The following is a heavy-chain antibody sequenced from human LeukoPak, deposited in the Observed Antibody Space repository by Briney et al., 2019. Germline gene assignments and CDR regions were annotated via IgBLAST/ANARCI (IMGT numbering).Heavy chain of an antibody. Sequence: SVKVSCKASGGTFSSYAISWVRQAPGQGLEWMGGIIPIFGTANYAQKFQGRVTITADESTSTAYMELRSLRSDDTAVYYCARDVGVPAAPDYWGQGTLVTVSS. D-gene: IGHD2-2*01. J-gene: IGHJ4*02. CDR3: ARDVGVPAAPDY. CDR2: IIPIFGTA. CDR1: GGTFSSYA. V-gene: IGHV1-69*13.